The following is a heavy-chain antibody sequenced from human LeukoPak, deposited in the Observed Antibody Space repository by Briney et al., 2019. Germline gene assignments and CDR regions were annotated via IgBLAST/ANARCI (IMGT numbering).Heavy chain of an antibody. D-gene: IGHD5-12*01. CDR3: AKDGAWLRFDD. V-gene: IGHV3-23*01. CDR2: ISPGGPT. J-gene: IGHJ4*02. Sequence: GGSLRLSCSGSGFPFSSHGMNWVRQAPGKGLEWVSGISPGGPTYYADSVKGRFTISRDDSKNTLYLQMKNLRAEDTAIYYCAKDGAWLRFDDWGQGILVTVSS. CDR1: GFPFSSHG.